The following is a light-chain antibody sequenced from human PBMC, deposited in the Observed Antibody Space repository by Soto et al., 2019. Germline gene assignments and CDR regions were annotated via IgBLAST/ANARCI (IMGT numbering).Light chain of an antibody. CDR1: QGIGVD. J-gene: IGKJ4*01. CDR2: AAS. CDR3: QKYNSAPLT. Sequence: DIQMTQSPSSLSASFGDRVTITCRASQGIGVDLAWFQQKPGNAPKLLIYAASTLQSGVPSRFSGSGSGTDFTLTISSLQPEDVATYYCQKYNSAPLTFGGGTKVEIK. V-gene: IGKV1-27*01.